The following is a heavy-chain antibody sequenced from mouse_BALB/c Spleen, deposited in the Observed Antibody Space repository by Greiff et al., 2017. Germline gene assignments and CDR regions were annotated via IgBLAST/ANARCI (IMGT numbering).Heavy chain of an antibody. J-gene: IGHJ3*01. Sequence: EVKVVESGGGLVKPGGSLKLSCAASGFTFSSYAMSWVRQSPEKRLEWVAEISSGGSYTYYPDTVTGRFTISRDNAKNTLYLEMSSLRSEDTAMYYCARGYGNLAWFAYWGQGTLVTVSA. CDR2: ISSGGSYT. CDR1: GFTFSSYA. D-gene: IGHD2-10*02. V-gene: IGHV5-9-4*01. CDR3: ARGYGNLAWFAY.